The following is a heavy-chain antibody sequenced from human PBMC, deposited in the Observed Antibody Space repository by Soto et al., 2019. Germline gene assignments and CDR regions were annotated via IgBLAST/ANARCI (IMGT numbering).Heavy chain of an antibody. J-gene: IGHJ5*02. D-gene: IGHD6-19*01. CDR3: ARDMDSSDYFVKWFEP. V-gene: IGHV3-30-3*01. Sequence: QVRLVESGGGVVQPGRSLRLSCTASGFSFSSYAMYWFRQPPGKGLEWVAVISHDGINKHYADSVKGRVTVSRDNSNHSLDLQLNSLRGEDTAIYYCARDMDSSDYFVKWFEPWGQGTLVTVSS. CDR1: GFSFSSYA. CDR2: ISHDGINK.